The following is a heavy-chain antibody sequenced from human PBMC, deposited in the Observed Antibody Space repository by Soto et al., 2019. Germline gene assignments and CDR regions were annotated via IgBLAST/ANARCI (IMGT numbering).Heavy chain of an antibody. CDR2: INDGSEE. CDR1: GFSFSAHG. CDR3: ARDDLFVDNGLDH. V-gene: IGHV3-33*01. J-gene: IGHJ4*02. Sequence: QVPLVESGGGVVRPGTSLRLSCAATGFSFSAHGMHWVRQAPGKGLEWLAVINDGSEEGYADSVRGRFTISRDNARNLLYLQMDNLRAEDSALYYCARDDLFVDNGLDHWGQGTLVTVSS. D-gene: IGHD1-1*01.